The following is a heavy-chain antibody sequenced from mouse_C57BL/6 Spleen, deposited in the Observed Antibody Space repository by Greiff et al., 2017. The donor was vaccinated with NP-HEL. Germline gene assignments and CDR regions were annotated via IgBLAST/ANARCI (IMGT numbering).Heavy chain of an antibody. Sequence: QVQLQQPGAELVKPGASVKLSCKASGYTFTSYWMHWVKQRPGQGLEWIGMIHPNSGSTNYNEKFKSKATLTVDKSSSTAYMQLSSLTSEDSAVYYCARLGLLDWYFDVWGTGTTVTVSS. CDR2: IHPNSGST. CDR3: ARLGLLDWYFDV. D-gene: IGHD4-1*01. CDR1: GYTFTSYW. V-gene: IGHV1-64*01. J-gene: IGHJ1*03.